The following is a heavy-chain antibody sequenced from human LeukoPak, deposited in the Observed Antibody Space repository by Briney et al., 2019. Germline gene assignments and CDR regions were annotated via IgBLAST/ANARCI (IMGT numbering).Heavy chain of an antibody. J-gene: IGHJ4*02. V-gene: IGHV4-59*12. CDR2: IYYSGST. CDR1: GGSISSYY. CDR3: ASVSSGGYFDY. D-gene: IGHD3-16*01. Sequence: SETLSLTCTDSGGSISSYYWSLIRQPPGKGLEWIGYIYYSGSTNYNPSLKSRVTISVDRSKNQFSLNLHSVTAADTAVYYCASVSSGGYFDYWGQGSLVSVSS.